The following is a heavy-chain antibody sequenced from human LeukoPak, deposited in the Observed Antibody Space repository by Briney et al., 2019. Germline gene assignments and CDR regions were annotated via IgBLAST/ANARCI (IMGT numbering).Heavy chain of an antibody. CDR2: ISSSGSTI. CDR1: GFTFSSYE. D-gene: IGHD3-10*01. CDR3: ARESLLWFGELSSPFDY. V-gene: IGHV3-48*03. J-gene: IGHJ4*02. Sequence: GGSLRLSCAASGFTFSSYEMNWVRQAPGKGLEWFSYISSSGSTIYYADSVKGRFTISRDNAKNSLYLQMNSLRAEDTAVYYCARESLLWFGELSSPFDYWGQGTLVTVSS.